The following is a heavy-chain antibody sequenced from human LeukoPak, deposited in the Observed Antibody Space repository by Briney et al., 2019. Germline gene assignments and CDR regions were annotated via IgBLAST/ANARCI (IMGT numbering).Heavy chain of an antibody. D-gene: IGHD6-19*01. J-gene: IGHJ4*02. V-gene: IGHV1-46*01. CDR2: INPGRDST. Sequence: ASVKVSCKASGYTFSSYYIHWVRQAPGQGLEWMGTINPGRDSTSYAQKFQGRVIMTRDTSTSTVDMDLSSLRSDDTAVYYCARDVGSGTYMFDFWGQGTLVTVSS. CDR1: GYTFSSYY. CDR3: ARDVGSGTYMFDF.